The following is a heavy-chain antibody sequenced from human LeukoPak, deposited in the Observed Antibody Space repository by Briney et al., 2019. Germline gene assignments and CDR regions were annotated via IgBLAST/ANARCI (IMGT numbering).Heavy chain of an antibody. D-gene: IGHD6-13*01. CDR3: ATELRASSSWYGVDYFDY. J-gene: IGHJ4*02. CDR2: INPNSGGT. V-gene: IGHV1-2*02. Sequence: ASVKVSCKASGYTFTGYYMHWVRQAPGQGLEWMGWINPNSGGTNYAQKFQGRVTMTRDTSISTAYMELSRLRSDDTAVYYCATELRASSSWYGVDYFDYWGQGTLVTVSS. CDR1: GYTFTGYY.